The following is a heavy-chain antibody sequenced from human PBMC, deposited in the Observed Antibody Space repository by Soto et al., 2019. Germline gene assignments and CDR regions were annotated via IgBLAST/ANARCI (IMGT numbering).Heavy chain of an antibody. V-gene: IGHV3-48*03. CDR1: GFTFSSYE. CDR3: ARSWGVYCSSTSCYSPWFDP. D-gene: IGHD2-2*02. CDR2: ISSSGSTI. Sequence: GGSLRLSCAASGFTFSSYEMNWVRQAPGKGLEWVSSISSSGSTIYYADSVKGRFTISRDNAKNSLYLQMNSLRAEDTAVYYCARSWGVYCSSTSCYSPWFDPWGQGTLVTVSS. J-gene: IGHJ5*02.